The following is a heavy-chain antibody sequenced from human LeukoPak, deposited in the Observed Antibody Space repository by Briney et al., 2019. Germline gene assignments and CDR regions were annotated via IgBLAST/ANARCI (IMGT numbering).Heavy chain of an antibody. Sequence: SGGSLRLSCAASGFTFSSYGMHWVRQAPGKGLEWVAVIWYDGSNQYYADSLKGRFTISRDNSKNTLFLRMNSLRAEDTAVYYCAEVADSSSPGYFYMDVWGKGTTVTVSS. CDR3: AEVADSSSPGYFYMDV. J-gene: IGHJ6*04. CDR2: IWYDGSNQ. D-gene: IGHD6-6*01. V-gene: IGHV3-33*06. CDR1: GFTFSSYG.